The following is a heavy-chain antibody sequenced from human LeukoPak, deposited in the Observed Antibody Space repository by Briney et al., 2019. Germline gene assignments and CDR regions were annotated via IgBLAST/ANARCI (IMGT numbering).Heavy chain of an antibody. J-gene: IGHJ3*02. D-gene: IGHD3-22*01. CDR1: GFTFSSYA. CDR2: ISWNSGSI. V-gene: IGHV3-9*03. CDR3: AKEDRGGDSSGYWSVNAFDI. Sequence: GGSLRLSCAASGFTFSSYAMHWVRQAPGKGLEWVSGISWNSGSIGYADSVKGRFTISRDNAKNFLYLQMNSLRAEDMALYYCAKEDRGGDSSGYWSVNAFDIWGQGTMVTVSS.